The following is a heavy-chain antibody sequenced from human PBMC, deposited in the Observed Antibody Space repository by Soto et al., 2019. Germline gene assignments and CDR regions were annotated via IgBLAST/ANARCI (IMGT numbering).Heavy chain of an antibody. D-gene: IGHD3-16*01. CDR1: GGSISSYY. Sequence: QVQLQESGPGLVKPSETLSLTCTVSGGSISSYYWSWIRQPPGKGLEWIGYMYYSGSTNYNPSLKSRVTISVDTSKNQFSLKLSFVTAAYTAVYYCARRYGGYLDYWGQGTLVTVSS. CDR2: MYYSGST. V-gene: IGHV4-59*08. CDR3: ARRYGGYLDY. J-gene: IGHJ4*02.